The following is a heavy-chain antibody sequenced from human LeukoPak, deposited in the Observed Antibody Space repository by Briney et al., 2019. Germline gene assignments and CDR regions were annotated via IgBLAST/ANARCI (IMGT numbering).Heavy chain of an antibody. CDR3: ARAGYTSGWDY. J-gene: IGHJ4*02. CDR1: GFTFSTYW. CDR2: IKHDGSEK. Sequence: GGSLRLSCAASGFTFSTYWMSWVRQAPGKGLEWVANIKHDGSEKYYVDSVKGRFTISRDNAENSLYLQMNGLRGEDTAVYFCARAGYTSGWDYWGQGTLVTVSS. V-gene: IGHV3-7*01. D-gene: IGHD6-19*01.